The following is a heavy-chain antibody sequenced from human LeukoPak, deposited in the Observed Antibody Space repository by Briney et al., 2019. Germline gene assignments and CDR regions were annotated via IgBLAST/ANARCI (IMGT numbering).Heavy chain of an antibody. CDR3: AKDDIAAAGTGYFDY. Sequence: GGSLRLSCAASGFTFSSYTMNWVRQPPGKGLEWVSNIGTSSTTIYYADSVKGRFTISRDNAKNSLYLQMNSLRAEDTAGYYCAKDDIAAAGTGYFDYWGQGTLVTVSS. J-gene: IGHJ4*02. V-gene: IGHV3-48*04. D-gene: IGHD6-13*01. CDR2: IGTSSTTI. CDR1: GFTFSSYT.